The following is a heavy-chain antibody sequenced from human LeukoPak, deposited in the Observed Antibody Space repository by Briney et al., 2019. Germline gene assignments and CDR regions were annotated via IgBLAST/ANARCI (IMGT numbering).Heavy chain of an antibody. J-gene: IGHJ4*02. V-gene: IGHV4-39*01. Sequence: PSETLSLTCTVSGGSISSSSYYWGWIRQPPGKGLEWIGSIYYSGSTYYNPSLKSRVTISVDTSKNQFSLKLSSVTAADTAVYYCASLGYSYGYVDYWGQGTLVTVSS. CDR3: ASLGYSYGYVDY. CDR1: GGSISSSSYY. CDR2: IYYSGST. D-gene: IGHD5-18*01.